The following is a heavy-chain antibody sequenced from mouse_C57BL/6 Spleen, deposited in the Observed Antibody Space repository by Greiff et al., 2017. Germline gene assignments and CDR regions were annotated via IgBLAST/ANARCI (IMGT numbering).Heavy chain of an antibody. J-gene: IGHJ2*01. CDR3: ANTRGY. CDR1: GYTFTSYW. CDR2: IDPSDSYT. D-gene: IGHD3-1*01. Sequence: QVQLQQPGAELVRPGTSVKLSCKASGYTFTSYWMHWVKQRPGQGLEWIGVIDPSDSYTNYNQKFKGKATLTVDTSSSTAYMQLSSLTSEDSAVYYCANTRGYWGQGTTLTVSS. V-gene: IGHV1-59*01.